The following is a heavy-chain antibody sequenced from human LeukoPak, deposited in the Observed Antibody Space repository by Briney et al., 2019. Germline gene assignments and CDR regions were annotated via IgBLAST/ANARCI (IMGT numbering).Heavy chain of an antibody. J-gene: IGHJ4*02. CDR1: GGSISSSSYY. D-gene: IGHD5-24*01. CDR2: IRGRDGTT. V-gene: IGHV3-23*01. Sequence: ETLSLTCTVSGGSISSSSYYWGWIRQPPGKGLEWVSGIRGRDGTTHYADSVKGRFTISRDSSKNTLYVQMNSLRAEDTAVYYCAKAGDDYYQRLDYWGQGTLVTVSS. CDR3: AKAGDDYYQRLDY.